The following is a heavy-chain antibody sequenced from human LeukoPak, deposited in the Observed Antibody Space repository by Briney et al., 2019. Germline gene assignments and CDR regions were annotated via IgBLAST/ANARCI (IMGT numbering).Heavy chain of an antibody. D-gene: IGHD3-22*01. CDR2: IHYSGRT. CDR3: AKSNGYGLIDI. Sequence: SETLSLTCTVSGGSISGFYWTWIRQSPGKGLEWIGHIHYSGRTGYNPSLKSRVTISLDTSRNQFSLKLNSVTAADTAVYYCAKSNGYGLIDIWGQGTMVTVSS. CDR1: GGSISGFY. V-gene: IGHV4-59*12. J-gene: IGHJ3*02.